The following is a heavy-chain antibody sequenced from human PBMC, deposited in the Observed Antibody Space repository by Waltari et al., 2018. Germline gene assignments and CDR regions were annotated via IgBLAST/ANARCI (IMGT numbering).Heavy chain of an antibody. J-gene: IGHJ5*02. CDR1: GYTFTNYA. CDR3: ARGPSRGWFDP. D-gene: IGHD3-10*01. Sequence: QVQLVQSGAEVKKPGASVKVSCKASGYTFTNYAILWLRQAPGQRLEWMGWINAGNGNTKYSQKFQGRVTIARDTSASTAYMELSSLRSEDTAVYYCARGPSRGWFDPWGQGTLVTVSS. CDR2: INAGNGNT. V-gene: IGHV1-3*01.